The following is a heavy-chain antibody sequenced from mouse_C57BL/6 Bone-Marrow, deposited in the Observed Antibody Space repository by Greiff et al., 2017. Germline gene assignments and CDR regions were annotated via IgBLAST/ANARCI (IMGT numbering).Heavy chain of an antibody. Sequence: QVQLQQPGAELVKPGASVKLSCKASGYTFTSYWMHWVKQRPGQGLEWIGMIHPNSGSTNYNEKFKSKATLTVDKSSSTAYMQLSSLTSEDSAVYYCASRVLRSYYFDYWGQGTTLTVSS. V-gene: IGHV1-64*01. CDR2: IHPNSGST. CDR1: GYTFTSYW. D-gene: IGHD1-1*01. J-gene: IGHJ2*01. CDR3: ASRVLRSYYFDY.